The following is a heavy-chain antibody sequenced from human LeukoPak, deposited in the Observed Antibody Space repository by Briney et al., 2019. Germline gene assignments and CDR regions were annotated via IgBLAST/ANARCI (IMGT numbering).Heavy chain of an antibody. CDR1: GFTFSSYW. V-gene: IGHV3-7*01. CDR3: ARVGDPYDYGGILDAFDI. D-gene: IGHD4-23*01. Sequence: GGSLRLSCAASGFTFSSYWMSWVRQAPGKGLEWVVNIKQNGSEKYYVDSVKGRFTISRDNAKNSLYLQMNSLRAEDTAVYYCARVGDPYDYGGILDAFDIWGQGKMVTVSS. J-gene: IGHJ3*02. CDR2: IKQNGSEK.